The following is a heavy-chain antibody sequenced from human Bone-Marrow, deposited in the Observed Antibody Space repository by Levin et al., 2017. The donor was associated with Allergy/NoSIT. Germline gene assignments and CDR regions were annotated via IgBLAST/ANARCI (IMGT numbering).Heavy chain of an antibody. D-gene: IGHD3-16*01. CDR2: SRNKLNSFTT. CDR3: VRVWPASSDVSPSEAVDV. V-gene: IGHV3-72*01. Sequence: GGSLRLSCAASGFRFSDHYFDWVRQAPGKGLEWVGRSRNKLNSFTTEHAASVKGRFAISRDDSKNSLYLRMTSLKIEDTAVYYCVRVWPASSDVSPSEAVDVWGQGTVVIVSS. J-gene: IGHJ3*01. CDR1: GFRFSDHY.